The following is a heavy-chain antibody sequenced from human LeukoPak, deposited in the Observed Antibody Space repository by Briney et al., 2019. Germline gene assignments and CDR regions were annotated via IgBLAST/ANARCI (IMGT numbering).Heavy chain of an antibody. CDR1: GGSISSSSYY. Sequence: PSETLSLTCTVSGGSISSSSYYWSWIRQPPGKGLEWIGEINHSGSTNYNPSLKSRVTISVDTSKNQFSLKLSSVTAADTAVYYCARDYWGYYGSGSGYYYYYGMDVWGQGTTVTVSS. CDR2: INHSGST. J-gene: IGHJ6*02. CDR3: ARDYWGYYGSGSGYYYYYGMDV. V-gene: IGHV4-39*07. D-gene: IGHD3-10*01.